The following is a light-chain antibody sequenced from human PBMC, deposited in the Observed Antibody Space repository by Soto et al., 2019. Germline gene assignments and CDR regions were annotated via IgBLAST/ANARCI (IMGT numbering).Light chain of an antibody. J-gene: IGLJ3*02. CDR3: QSYDSSLSGWV. CDR1: RSNIGAGYD. V-gene: IGLV1-40*01. Sequence: QSVLTQPPAVAGAPGQRVTISCTERRSNIGAGYDVHWYQQLPGTAPKLLIYGNSNRPSGVPDRFFGSKSGTSASLAITGLQAEDEADYYCQSYDSSLSGWVFGGGTQLTVL. CDR2: GNS.